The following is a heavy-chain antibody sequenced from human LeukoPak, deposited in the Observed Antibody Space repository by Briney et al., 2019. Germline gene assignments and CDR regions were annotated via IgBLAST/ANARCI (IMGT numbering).Heavy chain of an antibody. D-gene: IGHD1-26*01. CDR2: IYPGDSDT. V-gene: IGHV5-51*01. Sequence: GESLKISCKGSGYRFTTYWIGWVRQMPGKGLEWMGIIYPGDSDTKYSPSFQGQVTTSVDKSISTAYLKWSSLKASDTAMYYCARSGNNGFDIWGQGTVVTVSS. CDR3: ARSGNNGFDI. CDR1: GYRFTTYW. J-gene: IGHJ3*02.